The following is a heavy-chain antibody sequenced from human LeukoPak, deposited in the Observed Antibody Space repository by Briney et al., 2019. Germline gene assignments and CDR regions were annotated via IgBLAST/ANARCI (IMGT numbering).Heavy chain of an antibody. Sequence: PSETLSLTCAVYGGSFSGYYWSWIRQPPGKGLEWIGEINHSGSTNYNPSLKSRVTISVDTSKNQFSLKLSSVTAADTAVYYCAGASYYYGSGSYYNEHYYGMDVWGQGTTVTVSS. CDR3: AGASYYYGSGSYYNEHYYGMDV. V-gene: IGHV4-34*01. CDR2: INHSGST. D-gene: IGHD3-10*01. J-gene: IGHJ6*02. CDR1: GGSFSGYY.